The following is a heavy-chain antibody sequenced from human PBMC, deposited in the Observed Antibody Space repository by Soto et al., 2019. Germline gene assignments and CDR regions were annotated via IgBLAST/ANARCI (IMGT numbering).Heavy chain of an antibody. D-gene: IGHD1-26*01. J-gene: IGHJ3*02. Sequence: SVKVSCKASGGTFSSYAISWVRQAPGQGLEWMGGIIPIFGTANYAQKFQGRVTITADESTSTAYMELSSLRAEDTAVYYCARGRGGSYDDAFEIWGQGTMVTVSS. CDR3: ARGRGGSYDDAFEI. CDR2: IIPIFGTA. CDR1: GGTFSSYA. V-gene: IGHV1-69*13.